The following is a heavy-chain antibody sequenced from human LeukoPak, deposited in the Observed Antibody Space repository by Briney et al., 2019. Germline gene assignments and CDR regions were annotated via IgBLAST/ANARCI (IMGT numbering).Heavy chain of an antibody. CDR3: TRVGYIDEGIDY. CDR2: IKQDGSKK. J-gene: IGHJ4*02. D-gene: IGHD5-24*01. CDR1: GFPFSSYW. Sequence: GGSLRLSCVASGFPFSSYWMTLVRQAPGEGLEWVANIKQDGSKKSYVDSVKGRFTISRDNAKNSLYLQMNSLRAEDTAIYYCTRVGYIDEGIDYWGQGTLVTVSS. V-gene: IGHV3-7*04.